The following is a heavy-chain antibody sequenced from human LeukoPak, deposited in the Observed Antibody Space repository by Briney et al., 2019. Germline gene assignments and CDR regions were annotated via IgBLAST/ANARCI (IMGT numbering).Heavy chain of an antibody. J-gene: IGHJ4*02. CDR1: GFTFSSYG. CDR3: AIDSVDRYSSYNLGY. CDR2: IRYDGSNK. Sequence: GGSLRLSCAASGFTFSSYGMHWVRQAPGKGLEWVAFIRYDGSNKYYADSVKGRFTISRDNSKNTLYLQMNSLRAEDTAVYYCAIDSVDRYSSYNLGYWGQGTLVTVSS. D-gene: IGHD6-13*01. V-gene: IGHV3-30*02.